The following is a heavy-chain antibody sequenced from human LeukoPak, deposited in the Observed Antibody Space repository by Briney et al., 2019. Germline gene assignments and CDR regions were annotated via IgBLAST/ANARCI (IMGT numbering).Heavy chain of an antibody. CDR2: IYYSGST. D-gene: IGHD1-26*01. J-gene: IGHJ4*02. V-gene: IGHV4-39*01. Sequence: ETLSLTCTVSGGSISSSSYYWGWIRQPPGKGLEWIGSIYYSGSTYYNPSLKSRVTISVDTSKNQFSLKLSSVTAADTAVYYCASRRIVGADFDYWGQGTLVTVSS. CDR1: GGSISSSSYY. CDR3: ASRRIVGADFDY.